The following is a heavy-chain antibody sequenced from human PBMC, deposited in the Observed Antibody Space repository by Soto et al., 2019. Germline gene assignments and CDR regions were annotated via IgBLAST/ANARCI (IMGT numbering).Heavy chain of an antibody. CDR1: GGSIRSGYYY. D-gene: IGHD3-3*01. CDR2: IYYSGNT. V-gene: IGHV4-30-4*01. Sequence: TSETLSPTCSVSGGSIRSGYYYWSWIRHPPGKGLEWIGNIYYSGNTYYNPSLKTRLTISLDTSQNQFSLTAGSVTSADSAADYCASFSLDGMDVWGQGTTVTVSS. J-gene: IGHJ6*02. CDR3: ASFSLDGMDV.